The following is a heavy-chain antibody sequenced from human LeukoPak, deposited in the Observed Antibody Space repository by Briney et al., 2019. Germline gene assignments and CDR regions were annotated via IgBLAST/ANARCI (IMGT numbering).Heavy chain of an antibody. Sequence: ASVKVSCKASGYTFTGYYMHWVRQAPGQGLEWMGWINPNSGGTYYAQKFQGRVTMTRDTSISTAYMELSRLRSDDTAVYYCRFVGDSSGYYWFVDYWGQGTLVTVSS. CDR2: INPNSGGT. V-gene: IGHV1-2*02. CDR3: RFVGDSSGYYWFVDY. D-gene: IGHD3-22*01. CDR1: GYTFTGYY. J-gene: IGHJ4*02.